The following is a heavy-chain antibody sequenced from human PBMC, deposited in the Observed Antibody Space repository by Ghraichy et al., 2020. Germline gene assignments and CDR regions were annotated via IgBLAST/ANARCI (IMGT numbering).Heavy chain of an antibody. CDR3: ARVGPSSSGWYYYYGMDV. CDR1: GFTFSSYA. CDR2: ISYDGSNK. D-gene: IGHD6-19*01. J-gene: IGHJ6*02. Sequence: GGSLRLSCAASGFTFSSYAMHWVRQAPGKGLEWVAVISYDGSNKYYADSVKGRFTISRDNSKNTLYLQMNSLRAEDTAVYYCARVGPSSSGWYYYYGMDVWGQGTTVTVSS. V-gene: IGHV3-30*04.